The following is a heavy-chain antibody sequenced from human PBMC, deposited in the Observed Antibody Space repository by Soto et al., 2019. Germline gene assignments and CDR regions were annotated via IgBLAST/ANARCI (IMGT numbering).Heavy chain of an antibody. D-gene: IGHD5-12*01. Sequence: PGGSLRLSCAASGFTFSSYAMSWVRQAPGKGLEWVSAISGSGGSTYYADSVKGRFTISRDNSKNTLYLQMNSLRAEDTAVYYCAKDQGSAGYGYYYYYGMDVWGQGTTVTVSS. J-gene: IGHJ6*02. CDR3: AKDQGSAGYGYYYYYGMDV. CDR2: ISGSGGST. CDR1: GFTFSSYA. V-gene: IGHV3-23*01.